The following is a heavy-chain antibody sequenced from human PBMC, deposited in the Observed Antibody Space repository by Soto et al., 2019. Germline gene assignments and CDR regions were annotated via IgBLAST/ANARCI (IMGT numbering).Heavy chain of an antibody. CDR3: ARVPYIWGSYPLSYFDY. J-gene: IGHJ4*02. CDR2: INPSGGST. Sequence: ASVKVSCKASGYTFTSYYMHWVRQAPGQGLEWMGIINPSGGSTSYAQKFQGRVTMTRDTSTSTVYMELSSLRSEDTAVYYCARVPYIWGSYPLSYFDYWGQGTLVTVSS. D-gene: IGHD3-16*01. V-gene: IGHV1-46*01. CDR1: GYTFTSYY.